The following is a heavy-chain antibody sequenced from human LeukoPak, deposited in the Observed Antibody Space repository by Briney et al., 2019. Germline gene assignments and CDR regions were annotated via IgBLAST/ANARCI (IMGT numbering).Heavy chain of an antibody. CDR2: IIPILGIA. Sequence: ASVKVSCKASGGTFSSYAISWVRQAPGQGLEWMGRIIPILGIANYAQKFQGRVTITADKSTSTAYMELSGLRSEDTAVYYCARDGSGRDGYNSNYWGQGTLVTVSS. J-gene: IGHJ4*02. CDR3: ARDGSGRDGYNSNY. D-gene: IGHD5-24*01. CDR1: GGTFSSYA. V-gene: IGHV1-69*04.